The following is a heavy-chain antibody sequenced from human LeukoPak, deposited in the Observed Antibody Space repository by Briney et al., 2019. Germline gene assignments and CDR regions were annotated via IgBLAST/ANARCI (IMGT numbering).Heavy chain of an antibody. J-gene: IGHJ4*02. D-gene: IGHD7-27*01. V-gene: IGHV3-23*01. CDR3: ARMNMQRGNSFDY. CDR2: ISGSGGST. CDR1: GFTFSSYA. Sequence: GGSLRHSCAASGFTFSSYAMSWVRQAPGKGLEWVSAISGSGGSTYYADSVKGRFTISRDNSKNTLYLQMNSLRAEDTAVYYCARMNMQRGNSFDYWGQGTLVTVSS.